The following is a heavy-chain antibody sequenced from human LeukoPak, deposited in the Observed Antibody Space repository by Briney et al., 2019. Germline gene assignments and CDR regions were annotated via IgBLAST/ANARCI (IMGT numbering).Heavy chain of an antibody. J-gene: IGHJ4*02. CDR3: ARDERYDSSGYPFDY. CDR2: INPNSGGT. Sequence: ASVKVSCKASGYTFTGYFIHWVRQAPGQGLEWMGWINPNSGGTNYAQKFQGRVTMTRDTSISTAYMELSRLRSDDTAVYYCARDERYDSSGYPFDYWGQGTLVTVSS. CDR1: GYTFTGYF. D-gene: IGHD3-22*01. V-gene: IGHV1-2*02.